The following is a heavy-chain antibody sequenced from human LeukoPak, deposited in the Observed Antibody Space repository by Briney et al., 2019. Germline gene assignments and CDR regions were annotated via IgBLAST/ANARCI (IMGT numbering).Heavy chain of an antibody. V-gene: IGHV6-1*01. D-gene: IGHD1-7*01. CDR3: AREFLNWNYPQFDP. Sequence: SQTLSLTCAISGDSVSSNSAAWNWIRRSPSRGLEWLGRTYYRSKWYNDYAVPVKSRITINPDTSKNQFSLQLNSVTPEDTAVYYCAREFLNWNYPQFDPWGQGTLVTVSS. CDR1: GDSVSSNSAA. CDR2: TYYRSKWYN. J-gene: IGHJ5*02.